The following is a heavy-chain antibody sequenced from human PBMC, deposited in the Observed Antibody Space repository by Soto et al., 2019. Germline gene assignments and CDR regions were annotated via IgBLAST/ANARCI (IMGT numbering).Heavy chain of an antibody. CDR1: GFTFKNFA. D-gene: IGHD1-1*01. Sequence: GGSLRLSCTASGFTFKNFAMHWVRQAPGKGLEWVSGISWNSGSINYAASVKGRFTVSRDNARNSLFLQMHSLTSEDSAVYYCTKGPTTTDWFHPWGQGTLVTVSS. V-gene: IGHV3-9*01. CDR2: ISWNSGSI. CDR3: TKGPTTTDWFHP. J-gene: IGHJ5*02.